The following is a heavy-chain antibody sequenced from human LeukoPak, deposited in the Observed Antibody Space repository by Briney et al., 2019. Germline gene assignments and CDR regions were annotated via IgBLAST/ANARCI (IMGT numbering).Heavy chain of an antibody. CDR3: ARRTEDTAMVYDY. Sequence: GGSLRLSCAASGFSFSTFAMEWVRQAPGKGLEWVASLTGANDYIYHADSVKGRFTISRDNAKNSLYLQMNSLRAEDTAVYYCARRTEDTAMVYDYWGQGTLVTVSS. V-gene: IGHV3-21*01. CDR2: LTGANDYI. D-gene: IGHD5-18*01. J-gene: IGHJ4*02. CDR1: GFSFSTFA.